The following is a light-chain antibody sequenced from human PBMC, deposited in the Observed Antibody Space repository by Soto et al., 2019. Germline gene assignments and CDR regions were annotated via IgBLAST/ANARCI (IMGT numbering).Light chain of an antibody. J-gene: IGLJ2*01. V-gene: IGLV1-44*01. CDR2: GNH. CDR3: TAWDDSRSAVV. CDR1: SSNIGSST. Sequence: QSVLTQPPSTSGTPGHRVSISCSGTSSNIGSSTVNWYQQRPGTAPKLLIYGNHQRPSGVPDRFSGSKSGTSAFLAISGLQSEDEADYYCTAWDDSRSAVVFGGGTKLTVL.